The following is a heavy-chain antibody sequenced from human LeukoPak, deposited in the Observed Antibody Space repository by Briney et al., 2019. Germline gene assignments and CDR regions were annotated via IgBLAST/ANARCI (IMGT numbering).Heavy chain of an antibody. Sequence: PSETLSLTSTVSGGSICSYYWSWIRQPPGEGLEWIGYIYYSGSTNYNPSLKSRVTISVDTSKNQFSLKLSSVTAADTAVYYCAREDIVVVPAAETSTYYYYYMDVWDKGTTVTVSS. V-gene: IGHV4-59*01. CDR3: AREDIVVVPAAETSTYYYYYMDV. D-gene: IGHD2-2*01. J-gene: IGHJ6*03. CDR2: IYYSGST. CDR1: GGSICSYY.